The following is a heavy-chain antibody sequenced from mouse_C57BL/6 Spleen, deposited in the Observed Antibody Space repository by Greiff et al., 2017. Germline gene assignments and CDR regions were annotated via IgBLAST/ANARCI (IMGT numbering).Heavy chain of an antibody. CDR3: ASHYYYGRVGSDY. D-gene: IGHD1-1*01. Sequence: VQLQQSGAELVKPGASVKISCKASGYAFSSYWMNWVKQRPGKGLEWIGQIYPGDGDTNYNGKFKGKATLTADKSSSTAYMQLSSLTSEDSAVYYCASHYYYGRVGSDYWGQGTTLTVSS. V-gene: IGHV1-80*01. CDR2: IYPGDGDT. CDR1: GYAFSSYW. J-gene: IGHJ2*01.